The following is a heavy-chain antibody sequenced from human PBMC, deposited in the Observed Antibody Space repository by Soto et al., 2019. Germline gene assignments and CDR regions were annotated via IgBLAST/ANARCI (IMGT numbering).Heavy chain of an antibody. D-gene: IGHD5-12*01. Sequence: QVQLVQSGAELKKPGASVKVSCKASGYTFTSYALHWVRQAPGQRLEWMGWINAGNGHTKYSREFRDTLTNTMDTPARTAYMDFRSLKSANTAVFYCARDFAGGLNDAVDFWGQGTMVTVSS. CDR1: GYTFTSYA. J-gene: IGHJ3*01. CDR2: INAGNGHT. CDR3: ARDFAGGLNDAVDF. V-gene: IGHV1-3*01.